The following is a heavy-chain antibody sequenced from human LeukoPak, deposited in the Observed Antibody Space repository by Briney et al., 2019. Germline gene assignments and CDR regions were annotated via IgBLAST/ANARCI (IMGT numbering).Heavy chain of an antibody. J-gene: IGHJ6*02. CDR2: ISYDGSNK. CDR3: AKGRVWSYYYYGMDV. Sequence: GGSLRLSCAASGFTFSSYGMPWVRQAPGKGLEWVAVISYDGSNKYYADSVKGRFTISRDNSKNTLYLQMNSLRAEDTAVYYCAKGRVWSYYYYGMDVWGQGTTVTVSS. V-gene: IGHV3-30*18. CDR1: GFTFSSYG. D-gene: IGHD3-10*01.